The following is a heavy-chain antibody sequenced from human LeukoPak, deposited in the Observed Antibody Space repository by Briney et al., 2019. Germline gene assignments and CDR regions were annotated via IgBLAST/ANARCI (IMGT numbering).Heavy chain of an antibody. J-gene: IGHJ4*02. V-gene: IGHV3-48*03. CDR2: ISSSCSVI. CDR1: RFTFSGYG. Sequence: GGSLRLSCAASRFTFSGYGMNWVRESPGKGVEGVSYISSSCSVIYYGDSVKGRFTISRDNAKKSLYLKMNSLRAQDTAVYYCARQDISSSWYRLDYWGQGSLLTVPS. CDR3: ARQDISSSWYRLDY. D-gene: IGHD6-13*01.